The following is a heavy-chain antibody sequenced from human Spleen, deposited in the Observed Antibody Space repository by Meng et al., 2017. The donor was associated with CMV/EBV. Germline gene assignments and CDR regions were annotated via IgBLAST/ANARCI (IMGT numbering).Heavy chain of an antibody. CDR1: GFPVSNHY. J-gene: IGHJ5*02. CDR2: IYSGGST. CDR3: ARKFGSWFDP. D-gene: IGHD1-26*01. Sequence: LSCTASGFPVSNHYMDWVRQAPGKGLGWVSIIYSGGSTYYADAVKGRFTISRDNSKNTLYLQMNSLRAEDTAVYYCARKFGSWFDPWGQGTLVTVSS. V-gene: IGHV3-53*01.